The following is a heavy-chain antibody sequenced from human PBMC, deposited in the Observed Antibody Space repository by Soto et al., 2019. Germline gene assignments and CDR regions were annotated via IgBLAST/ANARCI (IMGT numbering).Heavy chain of an antibody. CDR1: GFTFSSYA. V-gene: IGHV3-23*01. J-gene: IGHJ4*02. D-gene: IGHD6-19*01. CDR3: AKGDSSGWYRGGYYFDY. Sequence: EVQLLESGGGLVQPGGSLRLSCAASGFTFSSYAMSWVRQAPGKGLEWVSAISGSGGSTYYADSVKGRFTISRDNSKNTLYLQMNSLSAEDTAVYYCAKGDSSGWYRGGYYFDYWGQGTLVTVSS. CDR2: ISGSGGST.